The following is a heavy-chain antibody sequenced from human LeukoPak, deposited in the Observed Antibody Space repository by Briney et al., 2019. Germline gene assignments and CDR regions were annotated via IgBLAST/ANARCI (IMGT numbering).Heavy chain of an antibody. J-gene: IGHJ3*02. V-gene: IGHV4-38-2*02. CDR3: ARGFTVNDAFDI. CDR2: IYHSGST. D-gene: IGHD4-17*01. CDR1: GYSISSGYY. Sequence: SETLSLTCTVSGYSISSGYYWGWIRPPPGKGLEWIGSIYHSGSTYYNPSLKSRVTISVDTSKNQFSLKLSSVTAADTAVYYCARGFTVNDAFDIWGQGTMVTVSS.